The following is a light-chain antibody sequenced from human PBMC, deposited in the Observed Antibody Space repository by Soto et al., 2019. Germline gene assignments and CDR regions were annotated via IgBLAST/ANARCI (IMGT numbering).Light chain of an antibody. CDR1: QSVSRS. CDR3: QHRGNWPLT. J-gene: IGKJ4*01. Sequence: EIVLTQSPVTLSLSPGERATLSCRASQSVSRSLAWYHQKPGQAPRLLVYDASNRATGIPARFSGSGSGTDFTLTISSLEPEDFAIYFCQHRGNWPLTFGGGTKVEIK. CDR2: DAS. V-gene: IGKV3-11*01.